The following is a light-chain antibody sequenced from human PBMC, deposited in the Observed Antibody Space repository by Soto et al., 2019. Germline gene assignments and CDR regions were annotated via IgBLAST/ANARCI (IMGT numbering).Light chain of an antibody. J-gene: IGLJ2*01. CDR1: SSDVGGYNY. V-gene: IGLV2-14*01. CDR2: DVS. Sequence: QSAPTQPASVSGSPGQSITVSCTGTSSDVGGYNYVSWYQQHPGKAPKLMIYDVSNRPSGVSNRFSGSKSGNTASLTISGLQAEDEADYYCSSYTSSSPVVFGGATKLTVL. CDR3: SSYTSSSPVV.